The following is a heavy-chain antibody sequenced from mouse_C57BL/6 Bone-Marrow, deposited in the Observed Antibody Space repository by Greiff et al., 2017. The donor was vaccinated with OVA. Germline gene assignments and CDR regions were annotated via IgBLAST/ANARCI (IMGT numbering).Heavy chain of an antibody. CDR2: IFTRGGST. Sequence: HVQLQQPAPDLLMPRASVMLFSCASSYSFLTYYLIRLMQRPPQGRLWFVWIFTRGGSTKYNEKFKGKSTLTVDTSTSTAYMKLRSLTSEDAAVYFCAREIYSDYWGQGTPVTVSA. CDR3: AREIYSDY. V-gene: IGHV1-85*01. CDR1: SYSFLTYY. J-gene: IGHJ2*01. D-gene: IGHD1-1*01.